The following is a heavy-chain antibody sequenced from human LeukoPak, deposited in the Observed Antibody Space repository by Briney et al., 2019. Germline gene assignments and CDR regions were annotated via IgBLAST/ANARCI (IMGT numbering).Heavy chain of an antibody. J-gene: IGHJ4*02. CDR1: GSISSYY. Sequence: NPSETLSLTCIVSGSISSYYWTWIRQPPGKGLEWIGHSYFTGNPNYNPSLKSRVTISVDPPKNQFSLKLTSVTAADTAVYYCAGLRSTVAWASFDYWGQGILVTVSS. V-gene: IGHV4-59*08. CDR2: SYFTGNP. D-gene: IGHD4-23*01. CDR3: AGLRSTVAWASFDY.